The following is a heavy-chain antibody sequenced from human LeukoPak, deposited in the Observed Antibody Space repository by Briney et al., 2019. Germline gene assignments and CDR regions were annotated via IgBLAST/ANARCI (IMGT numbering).Heavy chain of an antibody. CDR2: INHSGST. J-gene: IGHJ4*02. Sequence: SETLSLTCAVYGGSFSGYYWSWIRQPPGKGLEWIGEINHSGSTNYNPSLKSRVTISVDTSKNQFSLKLSSVTAADTAVYYCARGRYYYGSGSYFDYWGQGTLVTVSS. V-gene: IGHV4-34*01. D-gene: IGHD3-10*01. CDR3: ARGRYYYGSGSYFDY. CDR1: GGSFSGYY.